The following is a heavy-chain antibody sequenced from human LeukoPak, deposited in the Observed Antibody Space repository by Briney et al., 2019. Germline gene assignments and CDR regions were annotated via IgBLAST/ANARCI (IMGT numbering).Heavy chain of an antibody. CDR2: IYYSGST. CDR1: GGSISSSSYY. CDR3: ARDPYYYDRWYYGMDV. J-gene: IGHJ6*02. D-gene: IGHD3-22*01. V-gene: IGHV4-39*07. Sequence: SETLSLTCTVSGGSISSSSYYWGWIRQPPGKGLEWIGSIYYSGSTYYNPSLKSRVTISVDTSKKQFSLKLSSVTAADTAVYYCARDPYYYDRWYYGMDVWGQGTTVTVSS.